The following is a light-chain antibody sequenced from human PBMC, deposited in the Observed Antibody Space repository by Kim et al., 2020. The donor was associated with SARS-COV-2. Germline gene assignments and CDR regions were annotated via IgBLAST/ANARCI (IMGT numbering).Light chain of an antibody. CDR3: QTWGTGPWV. CDR1: SGHSSYA. J-gene: IGLJ3*02. V-gene: IGLV4-69*01. CDR2: LNSDGSH. Sequence: ASGKLTCPLSSGHSSYAIAWHQQQPEKGPRFLMNLNSDGSHTKGDGIPDRFSGSSSGAERYLTIYSLQSEDEADYYCQTWGTGPWVFGGGTKLTVL.